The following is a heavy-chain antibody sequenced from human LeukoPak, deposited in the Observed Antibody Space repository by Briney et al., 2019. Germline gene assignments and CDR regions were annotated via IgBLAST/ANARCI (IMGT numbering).Heavy chain of an antibody. J-gene: IGHJ6*03. D-gene: IGHD6-13*01. CDR1: GYSFTDYW. CDR3: ARLYTSSWYPVAYYYYYYMDV. V-gene: IGHV5-51*01. Sequence: GESLKISCKGSGYSFTDYWIAWVRQMPGKGLEWMGIIYPGDSDTRYSPSFQGQVTMSADKSISTAYLQWSSLKASDTAMYYCARLYTSSWYPVAYYYYYYMDVWGKGTTVTVSS. CDR2: IYPGDSDT.